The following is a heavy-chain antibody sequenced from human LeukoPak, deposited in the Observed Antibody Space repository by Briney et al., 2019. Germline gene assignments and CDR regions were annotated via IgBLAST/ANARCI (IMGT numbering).Heavy chain of an antibody. CDR3: ARGEFPLAFDY. CDR1: GGSISSSSYY. Sequence: SETLSLTCTVSGGSISSSSYYWGWIRQPPGKGLEWIGSIYYSGSTYYNPSLKSRVTISVDTSKNQFSLKLSSVTAADTAVYYCARGEFPLAFDYRGQGTLVTVSS. V-gene: IGHV4-39*01. J-gene: IGHJ4*02. CDR2: IYYSGST. D-gene: IGHD3-10*01.